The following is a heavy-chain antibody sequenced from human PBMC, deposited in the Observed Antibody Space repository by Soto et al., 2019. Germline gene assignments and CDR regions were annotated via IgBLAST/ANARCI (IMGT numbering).Heavy chain of an antibody. J-gene: IGHJ5*02. CDR3: ARGPRDIVLMVYARNWFDP. Sequence: SETLSLTCAVYGGSFSGYYWSWIRQPPGKGLEWIGEINHSGSTNYNPSLKSRVTISVDTSKNQFSLKLSSVTAADTAVYYCARGPRDIVLMVYARNWFDPWGQGTLVTVSS. CDR1: GGSFSGYY. CDR2: INHSGST. D-gene: IGHD2-8*01. V-gene: IGHV4-34*01.